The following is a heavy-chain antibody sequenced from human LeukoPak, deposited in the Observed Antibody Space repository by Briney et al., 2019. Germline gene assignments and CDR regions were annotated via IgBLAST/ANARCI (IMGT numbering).Heavy chain of an antibody. CDR3: ARRGSGYDLVGYFDY. V-gene: IGHV3-23*01. D-gene: IGHD5-12*01. Sequence: PGGSLRLSCAASGFTFSSYGMSWVRQAPGKGLEWVSAISGSGGSTYYADSVKGRFTISRDNSKNTLYLQMNSLRAEDTAVYYCARRGSGYDLVGYFDYWGQGTLVTVSS. J-gene: IGHJ4*02. CDR2: ISGSGGST. CDR1: GFTFSSYG.